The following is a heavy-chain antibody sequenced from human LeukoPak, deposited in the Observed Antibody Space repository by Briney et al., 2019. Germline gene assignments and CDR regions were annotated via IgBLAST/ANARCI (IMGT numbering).Heavy chain of an antibody. V-gene: IGHV3-30*18. D-gene: IGHD3-22*01. CDR1: GFTFSYDG. J-gene: IGHJ4*02. CDR2: ISHDGSNK. Sequence: GGSLRLSCAASGFTFSYDGMHWVRQAPGRGLEWVAVISHDGSNKYYADSVKGRSTISRDNSKNTLYLQMNSLRPEDTSVYYCAKPGKRRVVTITDFDYWGQGTLVTVSS. CDR3: AKPGKRRVVTITDFDY.